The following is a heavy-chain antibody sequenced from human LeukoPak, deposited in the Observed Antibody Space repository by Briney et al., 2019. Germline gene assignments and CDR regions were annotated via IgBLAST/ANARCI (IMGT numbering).Heavy chain of an antibody. Sequence: PSQTLSLTCTVSGGSISSGSYYWSWIRQPAGKGLEWIGRIYTSGSTNYNPSLKSRVTISVDTSKNQFSLKLSSVTAADTAVYYCARGVSLDYGSGSSITDYFDYWGQGTLVTVSS. D-gene: IGHD3-10*01. V-gene: IGHV4-61*02. CDR1: GGSISSGSYY. J-gene: IGHJ4*02. CDR2: IYTSGST. CDR3: ARGVSLDYGSGSSITDYFDY.